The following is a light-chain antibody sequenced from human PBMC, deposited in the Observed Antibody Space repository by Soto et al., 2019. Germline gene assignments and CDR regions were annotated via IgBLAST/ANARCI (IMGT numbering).Light chain of an antibody. CDR2: AAS. CDR3: QQYNNWS. Sequence: EVVMTQSPATLCVSPGETATLSCRASQSVGSNLAWYQQKPGQAPRLLIYAASTRATGIPARFSGSGSGTEFTLTISSLQSEDFAVYYCQQYNNWSFGQGTRLEIK. J-gene: IGKJ5*01. CDR1: QSVGSN. V-gene: IGKV3-15*01.